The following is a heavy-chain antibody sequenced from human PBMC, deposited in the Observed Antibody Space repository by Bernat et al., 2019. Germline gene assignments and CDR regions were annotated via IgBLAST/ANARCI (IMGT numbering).Heavy chain of an antibody. D-gene: IGHD6-13*01. CDR3: ARMGRAGTGFDY. CDR2: ISSSGSTI. V-gene: IGHV3-48*03. Sequence: EVQLVESGGGLVQPGGSLRPSCAASGFTFSSYEMNWVRQAPGKGLEWVSYISSSGSTIYYADSVKGGVTISSDNAKNSLYLQMNSLRAGDTAVYYCARMGRAGTGFDYWGQGTLVTVSS. J-gene: IGHJ4*02. CDR1: GFTFSSYE.